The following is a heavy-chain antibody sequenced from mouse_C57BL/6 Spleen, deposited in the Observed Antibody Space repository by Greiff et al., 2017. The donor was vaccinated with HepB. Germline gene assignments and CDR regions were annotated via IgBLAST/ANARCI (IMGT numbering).Heavy chain of an antibody. D-gene: IGHD1-2*01. CDR3: ARGGTTALDY. J-gene: IGHJ2*01. Sequence: QVQLQQPGAELVRPGSSVKLSCKASGYTFTSYWMDWVKQRPGQGLEWIGNIYPSDSETHYNQKFKDKATLTVDKSSSTAYMQLSSLTSEDSAVYYCARGGTTALDYWGQGTTLTVSS. CDR1: GYTFTSYW. CDR2: IYPSDSET. V-gene: IGHV1-61*01.